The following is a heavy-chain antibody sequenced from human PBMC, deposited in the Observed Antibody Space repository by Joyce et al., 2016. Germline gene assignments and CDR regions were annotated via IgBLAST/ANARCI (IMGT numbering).Heavy chain of an antibody. D-gene: IGHD3-22*01. Sequence: QLRLQESGPGLVKPSETLSLTCSVSGGSNNSNDYYWGCIRQPPGKGREGIGGNVHSGSTYDNPSLKSRLTMTVDTSKNQVSLNLRSVTAADTAVYFCATYYYERSGYYLYWGQGTLVTVSS. CDR3: ATYYYERSGYYLY. V-gene: IGHV4-39*01. CDR1: GGSNNSNDYY. J-gene: IGHJ4*02. CDR2: NVHSGST.